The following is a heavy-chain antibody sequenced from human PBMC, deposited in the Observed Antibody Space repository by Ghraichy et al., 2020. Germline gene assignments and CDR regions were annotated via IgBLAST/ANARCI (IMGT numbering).Heavy chain of an antibody. V-gene: IGHV3-23*01. D-gene: IGHD3-10*01. J-gene: IGHJ3*02. CDR1: GFTFSSYT. Sequence: GGSLRLSCAVSGFTFSSYTISWVRQAPGKGLECVSGISGSGGSTYYADSVKGRFTISRDNSKNTLYLQINSLRAEDTAVYYCAKTITMVRGVINHDAFDIWGQGTMVTVSS. CDR3: AKTITMVRGVINHDAFDI. CDR2: ISGSGGST.